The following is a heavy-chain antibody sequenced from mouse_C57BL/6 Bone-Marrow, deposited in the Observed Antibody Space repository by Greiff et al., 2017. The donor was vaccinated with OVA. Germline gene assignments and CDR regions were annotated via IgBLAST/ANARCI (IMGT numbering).Heavy chain of an antibody. CDR3: AREFITTVEVYFDV. CDR2: IDPSDSYT. J-gene: IGHJ1*03. CDR1: GYTFTSYW. D-gene: IGHD1-1*01. Sequence: QVHVKQPGAELVMPGASVKLSCKASGYTFTSYWMNWVKQRPGQGLEWIGEIDPSDSYTNYNQKFKGKSTLTVDKSSSTAYMQLSSLTSEDSAVYYCAREFITTVEVYFDVWGTGTTVTVSS. V-gene: IGHV1-69*01.